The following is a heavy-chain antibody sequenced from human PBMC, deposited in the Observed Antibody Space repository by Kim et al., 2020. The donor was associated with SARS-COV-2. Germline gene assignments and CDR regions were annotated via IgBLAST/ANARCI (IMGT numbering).Heavy chain of an antibody. J-gene: IGHJ6*02. CDR3: AREEKDNYYYYGMDV. D-gene: IGHD2-15*01. V-gene: IGHV3-53*01. CDR2: IYSGGST. CDR1: GFTVSSNY. Sequence: GGSLRLSCAASGFTVSSNYMSWVRQAPGKGLEWVSVIYSGGSTYYADSVKGRFTISRDNSKNTLYLQMNSLRAEDTAVYYCAREEKDNYYYYGMDVWGQGTTVTVSS.